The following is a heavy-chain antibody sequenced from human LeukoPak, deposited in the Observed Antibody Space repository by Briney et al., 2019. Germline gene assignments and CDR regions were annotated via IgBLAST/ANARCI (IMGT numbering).Heavy chain of an antibody. CDR1: GDSISTYY. J-gene: IGHJ6*02. V-gene: IGHV4-34*01. CDR3: ARGFAYYDFWSGYYNYYYYGMDV. Sequence: SETLSLTCTVSGDSISTYYWNWIRQPPGKGLEWIGEINHSGSTNYNPSLKSRVTISVDTSKNQFSPKLSSVTAADTAVYYCARGFAYYDFWSGYYNYYYYGMDVWGQGTTVTVSS. CDR2: INHSGST. D-gene: IGHD3-3*01.